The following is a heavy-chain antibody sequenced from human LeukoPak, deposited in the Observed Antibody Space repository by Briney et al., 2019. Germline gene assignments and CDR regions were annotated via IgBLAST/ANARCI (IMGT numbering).Heavy chain of an antibody. D-gene: IGHD3-16*01. CDR2: IDNDGSST. J-gene: IGHJ4*02. Sequence: QPGGSLRLSCAASGFTFSSYWMHWVRQAPGKGLVWVSRIDNDGSSTSSADSVKGRFTMSRDNAKNTLYLQMNSLRAEDTAVYYRARGRLGYYFDYWGQGTLVTVSS. V-gene: IGHV3-74*01. CDR3: ARGRLGYYFDY. CDR1: GFTFSSYW.